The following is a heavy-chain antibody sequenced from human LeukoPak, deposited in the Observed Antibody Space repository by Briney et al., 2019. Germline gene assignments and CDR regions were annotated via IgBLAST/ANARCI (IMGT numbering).Heavy chain of an antibody. CDR3: AREYCSSTSCSPVDI. CDR1: GGSISSGGYY. J-gene: IGHJ3*02. D-gene: IGHD2-2*01. CDR2: IYYSGST. V-gene: IGHV4-31*03. Sequence: SQTLSLTCTVSGGSISSGGYYWSWLRQHPGKGLEWIGYIYYSGSTYYNPSLKSRVTISVDTSKNQFSLKLSSVTAADTAVYYCAREYCSSTSCSPVDIWGQGTMVTVSS.